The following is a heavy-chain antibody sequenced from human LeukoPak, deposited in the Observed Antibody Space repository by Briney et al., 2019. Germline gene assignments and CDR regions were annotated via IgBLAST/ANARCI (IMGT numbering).Heavy chain of an antibody. D-gene: IGHD3-9*01. CDR2: ISYDGSNK. CDR3: ARGTDILTGPDY. CDR1: GFTFSSYA. V-gene: IGHV3-30*04. J-gene: IGHJ4*02. Sequence: GGSLRLSCAASGFTFSSYAMHWVRQAPGKGLEWVAVISYDGSNKYYADSVKGRFTISRDNSKNTLYLQMNSLRAEDTAVYCCARGTDILTGPDYWGQGTLVTVSS.